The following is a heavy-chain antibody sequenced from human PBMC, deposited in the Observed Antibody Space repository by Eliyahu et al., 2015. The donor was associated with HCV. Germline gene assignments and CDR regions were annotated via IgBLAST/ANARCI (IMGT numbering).Heavy chain of an antibody. D-gene: IGHD2/OR15-2a*01. V-gene: IGHV3-23*01. J-gene: IGHJ5*02. CDR2: ISGSGGST. Sequence: EVQLLESGGGLVQPGGSLRLSCAASGFTFSSYAMSWVRQAPGKGLEWVSAISGSGGSTYYADSVKGRFTISRDNSKNTLYLQMNSLRAEDTAVYYCAKHDGRSGRIGNWFDPWGQGTLVTVSS. CDR3: AKHDGRSGRIGNWFDP. CDR1: GFTFSSYA.